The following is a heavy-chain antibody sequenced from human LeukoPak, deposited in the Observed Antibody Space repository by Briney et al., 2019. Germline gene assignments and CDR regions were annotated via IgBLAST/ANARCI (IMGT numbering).Heavy chain of an antibody. CDR3: VRANHFDY. CDR1: GFTVSSNY. J-gene: IGHJ4*02. Sequence: PGGFLRLSCAASGFTVSSNYMSWFRQPPGKGLEWIGDIYYSGSTNYNPSLKSRVTISVDTSKNQFSLKLTSVTAADTAVYFCVRANHFDYWGQGTLVTVSS. CDR2: IYYSGST. V-gene: IGHV4-59*02.